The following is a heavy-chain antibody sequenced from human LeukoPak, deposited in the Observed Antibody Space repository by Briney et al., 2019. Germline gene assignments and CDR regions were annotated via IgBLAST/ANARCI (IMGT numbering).Heavy chain of an antibody. J-gene: IGHJ6*03. D-gene: IGHD3-9*01. CDR2: ISSSSSYT. V-gene: IGHV3-21*01. CDR3: ARATGRFNYYYYMDV. Sequence: GGSLRLSCAASGFIFSRYSMNWVRQAPGKGLEWVSSISSSSSYTYYADSLKGRFTISRDNAKNSLYLQMNSLRAEDTAVYYCARATGRFNYYYYMDVWGKGTTVTVSS. CDR1: GFIFSRYS.